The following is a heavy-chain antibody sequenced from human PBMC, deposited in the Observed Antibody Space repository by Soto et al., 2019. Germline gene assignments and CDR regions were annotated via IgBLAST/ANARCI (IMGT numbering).Heavy chain of an antibody. CDR1: GYNFDTYW. J-gene: IGHJ6*02. V-gene: IGHV5-10-1*01. Sequence: PGESLKISCKGSGYNFDTYWINWVRQTPGKGLEWMGRIDPIDSKTKHSPSLEGHITISVDKSISTTYLQWSSLKASDTAIYYCARRIAAAGGYYYYAFDVWGQGTAVTVSS. CDR3: ARRIAAAGGYYYYAFDV. D-gene: IGHD6-13*01. CDR2: IDPIDSKT.